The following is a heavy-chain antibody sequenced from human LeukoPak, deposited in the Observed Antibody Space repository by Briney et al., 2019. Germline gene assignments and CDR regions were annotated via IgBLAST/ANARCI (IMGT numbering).Heavy chain of an antibody. CDR3: ARAPNTYYYGSGYYYMDV. V-gene: IGHV1-24*01. Sequence: GASVKVSCKVSGYTLTELSMHWVRQAPGKGLEWMGGFDPEDGETIYAQKFQGRVTITADKSTSTAYMELSSLRSEDTAVYYCARAPNTYYYGSGYYYMDVWGKGTTVTVSS. J-gene: IGHJ6*03. D-gene: IGHD3-10*01. CDR2: FDPEDGET. CDR1: GYTLTELS.